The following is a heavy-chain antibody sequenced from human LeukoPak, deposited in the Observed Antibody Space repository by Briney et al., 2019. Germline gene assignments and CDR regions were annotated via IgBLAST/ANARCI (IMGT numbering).Heavy chain of an antibody. V-gene: IGHV3-33*01. CDR3: ARGGVELEPYYYYYMDV. CDR1: GFTFSSYG. Sequence: GGSLRLSCAASGFTFSSYGMHWVRQAPGKGLEWVAVIWFDGSNEYYADSVKGRFTISRDNSKNTLYLQMNSLRAEDTAVYYCARGGVELEPYYYYYMDVWGKGTTVTVSS. J-gene: IGHJ6*03. CDR2: IWFDGSNE. D-gene: IGHD1-7*01.